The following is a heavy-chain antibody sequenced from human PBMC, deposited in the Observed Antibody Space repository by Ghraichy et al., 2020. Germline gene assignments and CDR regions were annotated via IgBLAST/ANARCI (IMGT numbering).Heavy chain of an antibody. CDR1: GGSISSYY. Sequence: SETLSLTCTVSGGSISSYYWSWIRQPPGKGLEWIGYIYYSGSTNYNPSLKSRVTISVDTSKNQFSLKLSSVTAADTAVYYCARSVPYYDFWSGYWPYVGMDVWGQGTTVTVSS. CDR3: ARSVPYYDFWSGYWPYVGMDV. D-gene: IGHD3-3*01. V-gene: IGHV4-59*01. CDR2: IYYSGST. J-gene: IGHJ6*02.